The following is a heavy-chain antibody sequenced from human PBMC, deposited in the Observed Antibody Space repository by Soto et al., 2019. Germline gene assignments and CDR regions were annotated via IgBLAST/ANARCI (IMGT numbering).Heavy chain of an antibody. CDR3: AKDLRYCSGGNCRTLLAFAY. CDR2: ISGNGDYT. CDR1: EFTFSSYA. D-gene: IGHD2-15*01. V-gene: IGHV3-23*01. J-gene: IGHJ4*02. Sequence: GGSLRLSCAASEFTFSSYAMTWVRQAPGKGLEWVSGISGNGDYTYYTDSVKGRFTISRDNSRNTLYLQMNSLRAEDTAVYYCAKDLRYCSGGNCRTLLAFAYWGQGTLVTVSS.